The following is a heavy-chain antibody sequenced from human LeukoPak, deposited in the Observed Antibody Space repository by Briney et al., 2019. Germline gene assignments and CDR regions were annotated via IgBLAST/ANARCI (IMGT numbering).Heavy chain of an antibody. J-gene: IGHJ6*03. CDR3: ARYSSGWYGGYYYYYYMDV. D-gene: IGHD6-19*01. CDR1: GGTFSSYA. Sequence: ASVKVSCKASGGTFSSYAISWVRQAPGQGLEWMGRIIPIFGTANYAQKFQGRVTITTDESTSTAYMELSSLRSEDTAVYYCARYSSGWYGGYYYYYYMDVWGKGTTVTVSS. V-gene: IGHV1-69*05. CDR2: IIPIFGTA.